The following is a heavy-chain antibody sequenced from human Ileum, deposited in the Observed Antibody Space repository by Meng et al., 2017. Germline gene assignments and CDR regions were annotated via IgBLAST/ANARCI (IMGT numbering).Heavy chain of an antibody. CDR2: IFDTGPP. CDR1: GGSIRSGDYY. D-gene: IGHD1-26*01. Sequence: VQLQESGPGLVKSSHTLSLTCSASGGSIRSGDYYWSWIRQPPGKGLEWIGYIFDTGPPSYSPPLRSRLSISMDTSKNQFSLRLTSVSAADTAVYYCAASLDGNRFDPWGQGTLVTVSS. J-gene: IGHJ5*02. V-gene: IGHV4-30-4*01. CDR3: AASLDGNRFDP.